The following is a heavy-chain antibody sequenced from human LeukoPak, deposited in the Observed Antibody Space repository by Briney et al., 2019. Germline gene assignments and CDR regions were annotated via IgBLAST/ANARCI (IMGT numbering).Heavy chain of an antibody. J-gene: IGHJ4*02. V-gene: IGHV3-23*01. CDR2: ISNGGGSA. Sequence: PGGSLRLSCAASGFTFSSYPMSWVRQAPGKGLQWVSAISNGGGSAYYADSVKGRFTISRDNSKSTLYLQMNSLRAEDTALYYCAKSVTTFDYWGQGTLVTVSS. D-gene: IGHD1-26*01. CDR1: GFTFSSYP. CDR3: AKSVTTFDY.